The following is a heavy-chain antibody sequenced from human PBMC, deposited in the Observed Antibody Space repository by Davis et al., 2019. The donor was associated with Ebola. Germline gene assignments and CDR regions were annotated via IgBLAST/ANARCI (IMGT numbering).Heavy chain of an antibody. CDR1: GFNLNRYT. V-gene: IGHV3-23*01. Sequence: GESLKISCVVSGFNLNRYTMTWARQAPGKGLKWVSAIGDSDGRAYYADAVKGRFTISKDNSKNTMYLQMNSLRVEDTATYYCAKDPGDYWGQGTLVIVSA. CDR3: AKDPGDY. J-gene: IGHJ4*02. CDR2: IGDSDGRA. D-gene: IGHD7-27*01.